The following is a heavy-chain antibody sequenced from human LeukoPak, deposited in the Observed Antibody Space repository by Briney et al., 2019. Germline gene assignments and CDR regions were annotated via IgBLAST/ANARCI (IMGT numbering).Heavy chain of an antibody. CDR1: GFTFSSYG. CDR2: TWYDGRNN. Sequence: GGSLRLSCAASGFTFSSYGMHWVRQAPGKGLEWVAVTWYDGRNNYYAASVKDRFTISRDDSKTTVYLLMNSLRAEDTAVYYCAREVAPLYFHYGMDVWGEGTTVTVSS. D-gene: IGHD2-21*01. J-gene: IGHJ6*01. V-gene: IGHV3-33*01. CDR3: AREVAPLYFHYGMDV.